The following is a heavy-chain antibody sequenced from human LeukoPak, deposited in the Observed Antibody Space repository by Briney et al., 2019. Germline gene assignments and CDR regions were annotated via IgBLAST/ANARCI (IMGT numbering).Heavy chain of an antibody. V-gene: IGHV4-61*02. Sequence: PSETLSLTCTVSGGSISSGSYYWSWIRQPAGKGLEWIGRIYTSGSTNYNPSLKSRVTISVDTSKNQFSLKLSSVTAADTAVYYCAREALRIAAARSDWFDPWGQGTLVTVSS. CDR2: IYTSGST. D-gene: IGHD6-13*01. J-gene: IGHJ5*02. CDR1: GGSISSGSYY. CDR3: AREALRIAAARSDWFDP.